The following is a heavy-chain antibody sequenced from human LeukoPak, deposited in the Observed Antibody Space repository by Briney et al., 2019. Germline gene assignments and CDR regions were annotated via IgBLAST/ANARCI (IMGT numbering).Heavy chain of an antibody. V-gene: IGHV3-48*03. D-gene: IGHD4/OR15-4a*01. J-gene: IGHJ4*02. CDR3: ARENGDYGVPFDF. CDR1: GFTFSNYE. CDR2: ISSTGRTK. Sequence: GGSLRLSCAGSGFTFSNYEMNWVRQAPGKGLGWISYISSTGRTKYYADSVKGRFTVSSDNAKTSLYLQMSSLRTEDTAVYYCARENGDYGVPFDFWGQGTLVAVSS.